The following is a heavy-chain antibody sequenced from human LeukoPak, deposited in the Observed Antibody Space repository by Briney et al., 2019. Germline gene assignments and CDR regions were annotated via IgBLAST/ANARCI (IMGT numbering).Heavy chain of an antibody. CDR1: GFTFGDYA. D-gene: IGHD4-17*01. V-gene: IGHV5-51*01. Sequence: PGRSLRLSCTASGFTFGDYAMSWVRQMPGKGLEWMGIIYPGDSDTRYSPSFQGQVTISADKSISTAYLQWSSLKASDTAMYYCATRMRDYGGNSGGGDYWGQGTLVTVSS. J-gene: IGHJ4*02. CDR3: ATRMRDYGGNSGGGDY. CDR2: IYPGDSDT.